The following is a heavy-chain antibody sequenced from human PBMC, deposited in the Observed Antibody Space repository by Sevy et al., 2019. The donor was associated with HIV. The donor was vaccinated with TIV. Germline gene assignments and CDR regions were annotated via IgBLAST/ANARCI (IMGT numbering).Heavy chain of an antibody. Sequence: GGSLRLSCAASGFTFSKYSMSWIRQTPGKGLEWVSTFSFGCGKINYADSVKGRFTISRDDSRNTLYLQMNSLRAEDTAICYCAGEECTKPHDYWGQGTVVTVSS. CDR3: AGEECTKPHDY. D-gene: IGHD2-8*01. CDR2: FSFGCGKI. CDR1: GFTFSKYS. V-gene: IGHV3-23*01. J-gene: IGHJ4*02.